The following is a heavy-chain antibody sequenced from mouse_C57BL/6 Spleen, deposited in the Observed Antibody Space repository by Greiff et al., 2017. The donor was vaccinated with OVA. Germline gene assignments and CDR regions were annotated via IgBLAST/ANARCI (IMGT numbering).Heavy chain of an antibody. CDR1: GYTFTSYW. CDR2: IDPSDSET. J-gene: IGHJ2*01. V-gene: IGHV1-52*01. Sequence: QVQLQQPGAELVRPGSSVKLSCKASGYTFTSYWMHWVKQRPIQGLEWIGNIDPSDSETHYNQKFKDKATLTVDKSSGTAYMQLSSLTSEASAVYYCARWGRGYYFDYWGQGTTLTVSS. D-gene: IGHD3-3*01. CDR3: ARWGRGYYFDY.